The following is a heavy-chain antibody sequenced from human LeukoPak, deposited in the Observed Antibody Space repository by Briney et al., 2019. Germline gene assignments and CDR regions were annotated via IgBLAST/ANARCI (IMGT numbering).Heavy chain of an antibody. CDR3: ARDLRL. Sequence: PGGSLRLSCAASGFTFTDHYMSWIRQAPGKGLEWVSSITSSSNYIYYASSVRGRFTISRDNAKNSLYLQMNSLRAEDTAVYYCARDLRLWGQGTLVTVSS. V-gene: IGHV3-11*06. J-gene: IGHJ4*02. CDR1: GFTFTDHY. CDR2: ITSSSNYI.